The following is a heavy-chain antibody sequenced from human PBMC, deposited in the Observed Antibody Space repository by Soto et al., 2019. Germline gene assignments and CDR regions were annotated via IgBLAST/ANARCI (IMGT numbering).Heavy chain of an antibody. Sequence: QVQLVESGGGVVQPGRSLRLSCAASGFTFSSYGMHWVRQAPGKGLEWVAVISYDGSNKYYADSVKGRFTISRDNSKNTLYLQMNSLRAEDTAVYYCAKDRDGGAGFGSWGQGTLVTVSS. CDR2: ISYDGSNK. J-gene: IGHJ5*01. V-gene: IGHV3-30*18. CDR1: GFTFSSYG. D-gene: IGHD3-16*01. CDR3: AKDRDGGAGFGS.